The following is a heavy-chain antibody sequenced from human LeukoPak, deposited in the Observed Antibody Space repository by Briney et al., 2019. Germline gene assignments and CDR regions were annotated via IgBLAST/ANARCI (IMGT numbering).Heavy chain of an antibody. Sequence: GGSLRLSCAASGFTFSSYSMNWVRRAPGKGLEWVSSISSSSSYIYYADSVKGRFTISRDNAKNSLYLQMNSLRAEDTAVYYCAREISGPLAAAGGYYYYYMDVWGKGTTVTISS. CDR2: ISSSSSYI. D-gene: IGHD6-13*01. CDR3: AREISGPLAAAGGYYYYYMDV. V-gene: IGHV3-21*01. J-gene: IGHJ6*03. CDR1: GFTFSSYS.